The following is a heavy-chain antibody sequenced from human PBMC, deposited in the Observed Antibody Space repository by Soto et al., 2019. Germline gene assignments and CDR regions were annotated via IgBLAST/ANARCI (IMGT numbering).Heavy chain of an antibody. D-gene: IGHD3-3*01. CDR3: ATTRTIFGVVIPPPTIYYYCMDV. J-gene: IGHJ6*02. CDR2: IIPIFGTA. Sequence: SVKVSCKASGGTFSSYAISWVRQAPGQGLEWMGGIIPIFGTANYAQKFQGRVTITADESTSTAYMELSSLRSEDTAVYYCATTRTIFGVVIPPPTIYYYCMDVWGQGTTVTVSS. CDR1: GGTFSSYA. V-gene: IGHV1-69*13.